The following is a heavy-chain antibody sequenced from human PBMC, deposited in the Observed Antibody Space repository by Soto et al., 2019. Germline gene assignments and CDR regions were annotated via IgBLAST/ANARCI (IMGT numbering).Heavy chain of an antibody. J-gene: IGHJ3*02. CDR3: ATERPRTTYYYDSSGYYSPVIDAFDI. CDR1: GYTLTELS. V-gene: IGHV1-24*01. D-gene: IGHD3-22*01. CDR2: FDPEDGET. Sequence: ASVKVSCKVSGYTLTELSMHWVRQAPGKGLEWMGGFDPEDGETIYAQKFQGRVTMTEDTSTDTAYMELSSLRSEDTAVYYRATERPRTTYYYDSSGYYSPVIDAFDIWGQGTMVTVSS.